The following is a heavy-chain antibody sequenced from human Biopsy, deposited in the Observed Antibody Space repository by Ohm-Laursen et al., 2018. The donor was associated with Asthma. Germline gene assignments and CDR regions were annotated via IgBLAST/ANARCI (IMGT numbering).Heavy chain of an antibody. CDR2: VFYSGTT. D-gene: IGHD1-1*01. J-gene: IGHJ5*02. CDR3: ARLSLNDSLDP. V-gene: IGHV4-30-4*01. CDR1: GAYIGTPDYH. Sequence: TLSLTCTVSGAYIGTPDYHWSWIRQSPGKGLEWIGFVFYSGTTHYSRSLERRLYISIDTARNEFSMRLRSLTAADTAVFYCARLSLNDSLDPWGRGTLVTVSS.